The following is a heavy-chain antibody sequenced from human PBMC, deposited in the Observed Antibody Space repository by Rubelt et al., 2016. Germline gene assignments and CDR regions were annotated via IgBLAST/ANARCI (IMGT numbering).Heavy chain of an antibody. CDR1: GFTFSDYT. J-gene: IGHJ4*02. D-gene: IGHD6-13*01. CDR3: ARSSTCDY. V-gene: IGHV3-48*02. CDR2: INTNGNTA. Sequence: EVQLVESGGGLVQPGGSLRLSCVASGFTFSDYTMHWVRLVPGKGLEGGSFINTNGNTAYYADSVKGRFTIARDNAKKSLSRQSDRLSDDDTAVYYCARSSTCDYWCQGTLVTVSS.